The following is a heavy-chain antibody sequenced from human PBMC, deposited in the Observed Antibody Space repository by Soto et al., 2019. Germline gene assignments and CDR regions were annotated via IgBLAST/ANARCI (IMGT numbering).Heavy chain of an antibody. J-gene: IGHJ3*02. D-gene: IGHD4-17*01. CDR3: ARDKDYGDYVTAFDI. CDR2: IYSGGST. Sequence: PGGSLRLSCAASGFTVSSNYMSWVRQAPGKGLEWVSVIYSGGSTYYADSVKGRFTISRDNSKNTLYLQMNSLRAEDTAVYYCARDKDYGDYVTAFDIWGQGTMVTVSS. CDR1: GFTVSSNY. V-gene: IGHV3-66*01.